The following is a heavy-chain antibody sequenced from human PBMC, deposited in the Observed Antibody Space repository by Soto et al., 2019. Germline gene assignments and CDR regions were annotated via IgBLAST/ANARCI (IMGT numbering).Heavy chain of an antibody. CDR2: ISGSGGST. CDR3: ANAGPNDYFLYATYYMDV. CDR1: GFTFSSYA. Sequence: EVQLLESGGGLVQPGGSLRLSCAASGFTFSSYAMSWVRQAPGKGLEWVSAISGSGGSTYYADSVKGRFTISRDNSKNTLYLQMNSLRAEDTAVYYCANAGPNDYFLYATYYMDVWGKGTTVTVSS. J-gene: IGHJ6*03. D-gene: IGHD4-17*01. V-gene: IGHV3-23*01.